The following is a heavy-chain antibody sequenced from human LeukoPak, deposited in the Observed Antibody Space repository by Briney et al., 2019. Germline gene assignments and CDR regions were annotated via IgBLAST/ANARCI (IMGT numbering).Heavy chain of an antibody. Sequence: SVKVSCKASGGTFSSYTISWVRQAPGQGLEWMRRIIPILGIANYAQKFQGRVTITADKSTSTAYMELSSLRSEDTAVYYCARDANCSGGSCYDRWFDPWGQGTLVTVSS. V-gene: IGHV1-69*04. D-gene: IGHD2-15*01. CDR2: IIPILGIA. CDR3: ARDANCSGGSCYDRWFDP. J-gene: IGHJ5*02. CDR1: GGTFSSYT.